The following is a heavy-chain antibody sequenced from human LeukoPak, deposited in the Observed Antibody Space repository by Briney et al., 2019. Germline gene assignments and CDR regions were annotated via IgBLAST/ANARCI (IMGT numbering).Heavy chain of an antibody. CDR1: GFTFNNYA. CDR2: ISGGGDST. CDR3: AKGTILMVGDYFDR. V-gene: IGHV3-23*01. J-gene: IGHJ4*02. D-gene: IGHD3-9*01. Sequence: PGGSLRLSCAASGFTFNNYAMTWVRQAPGKGLEWVSGISGGGDSTLYADSVTGRFTISRDNSKNTLYLQTSSLRAEDTAIYYGAKGTILMVGDYFDRGGQGPLVTFS.